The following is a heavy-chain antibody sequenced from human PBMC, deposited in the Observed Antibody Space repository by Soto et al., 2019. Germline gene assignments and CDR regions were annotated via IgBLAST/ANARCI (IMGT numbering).Heavy chain of an antibody. Sequence: QVQVVQSGAEVRKPGSSVKVSCKASGGSFNTYAFTWVRQAPGQGLEWLGGLIPIFDKPNYAQSFQDRVTSTADESTSTVYMELSGLRSDDTAVYYCVRPSEGRESHSYGMDLWGQGTMVTVS. CDR3: VRPSEGRESHSYGMDL. CDR1: GGSFNTYA. J-gene: IGHJ6*02. CDR2: LIPIFDKP. D-gene: IGHD1-26*01. V-gene: IGHV1-69*01.